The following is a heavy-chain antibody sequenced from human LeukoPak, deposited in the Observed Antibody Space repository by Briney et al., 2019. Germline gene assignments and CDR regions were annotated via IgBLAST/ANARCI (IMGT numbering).Heavy chain of an antibody. CDR2: ISSSSSYI. CDR1: GFTFSSYS. CDR3: ARGATAAGKGIDY. Sequence: GGSLRLSCAASGFTFSSYSMNWVRQAPGKGLEWVSSISSSSSYIYYADSVKGRFTISRDNAKNSLYLQMNSLRAEDTAVYYCARGATAAGKGIDYWGQGTLVTVSS. J-gene: IGHJ4*02. D-gene: IGHD6-13*01. V-gene: IGHV3-21*01.